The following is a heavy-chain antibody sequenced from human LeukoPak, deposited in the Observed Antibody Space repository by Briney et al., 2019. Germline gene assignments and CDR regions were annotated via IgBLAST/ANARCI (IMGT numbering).Heavy chain of an antibody. CDR1: AFTFSSYG. Sequence: QPGGSLRLSCAASAFTFSSYGMHWVRQTPGKGLEWVAFIRYDGDNKYYADSVKGRFTISRDNSKNTLYLQMNSLGPEDTAVYYCAKGAYYGSGRESYYYYIDVWGRGTTVTISS. CDR2: IRYDGDNK. CDR3: AKGAYYGSGRESYYYYIDV. D-gene: IGHD3-10*01. V-gene: IGHV3-30*02. J-gene: IGHJ6*03.